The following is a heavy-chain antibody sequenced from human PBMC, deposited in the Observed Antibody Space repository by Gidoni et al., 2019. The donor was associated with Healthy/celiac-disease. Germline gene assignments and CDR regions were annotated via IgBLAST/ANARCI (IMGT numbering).Heavy chain of an antibody. D-gene: IGHD4-17*01. CDR3: AKDRSYGDYLFQH. CDR2: ISYDGSNK. CDR1: GSPFSSYG. J-gene: IGHJ1*01. Sequence: QVQLVDSGGGVVQPGRSLSLPFPASGSPFSSYGMHWVRQAPGKGLEGVGVISYDGSNKYYADSVKGRFTISRDNSKNTLYLQMNSLRAEDTAVYYCAKDRSYGDYLFQHWGQGTLVTVSS. V-gene: IGHV3-30*18.